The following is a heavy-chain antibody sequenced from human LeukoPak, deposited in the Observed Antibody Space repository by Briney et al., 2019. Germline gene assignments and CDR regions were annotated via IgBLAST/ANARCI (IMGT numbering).Heavy chain of an antibody. Sequence: PGGSLRLSCAASGFTFSSYAMHWVRQAPGKGLEWVAVISYDGSNKYYADSVKGRFTISRDNSKNTLYLQMNSLRAEDTAVYYCARALPEGHCSSTSCYYYMDVWGKGTTVTVSS. V-gene: IGHV3-30-3*01. CDR3: ARALPEGHCSSTSCYYYMDV. CDR1: GFTFSSYA. J-gene: IGHJ6*03. D-gene: IGHD2-2*01. CDR2: ISYDGSNK.